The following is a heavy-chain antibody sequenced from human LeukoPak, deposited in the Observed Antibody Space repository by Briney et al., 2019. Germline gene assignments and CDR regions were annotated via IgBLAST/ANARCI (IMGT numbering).Heavy chain of an antibody. V-gene: IGHV4-34*01. CDR2: ISQSGTT. D-gene: IGHD2-15*01. CDR3: ARGGGNYLFFCDRGRLDP. Sequence: SETLSLTCAVNNGSFSNHYWTWIRQSPGKGLQWIGEISQSGTTNYNPSLKRRLTLSMDESKNHLSLTLTSVTAADTALYFCARGGGNYLFFCDRGRLDPWGQGTLVTVSS. CDR1: NGSFSNHY. J-gene: IGHJ5*02.